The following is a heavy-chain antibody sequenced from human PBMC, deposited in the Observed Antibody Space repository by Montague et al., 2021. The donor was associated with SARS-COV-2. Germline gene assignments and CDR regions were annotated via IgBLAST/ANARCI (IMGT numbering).Heavy chain of an antibody. CDR2: VNQSGTT. CDR1: GGSFSNYY. J-gene: IGHJ6*02. D-gene: IGHD3-9*01. Sequence: SGTLSLTCAISGGSFSNYYWSWIRQPPGKGLEWIGEVNQSGTTIYNPSVKSGVTISEDTSKNQFSLKLSSVTAADTAVYYCARDGSLRFEILIGPRHYYYGMDVWGQGTTVTVSS. CDR3: ARDGSLRFEILIGPRHYYYGMDV. V-gene: IGHV4-34*01.